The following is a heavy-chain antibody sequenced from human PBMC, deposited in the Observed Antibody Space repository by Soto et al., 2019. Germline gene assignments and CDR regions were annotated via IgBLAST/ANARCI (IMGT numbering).Heavy chain of an antibody. V-gene: IGHV4-30-2*01. J-gene: IGHJ4*02. D-gene: IGHD2-2*01. Sequence: QPQLQESGSGLVKPSQTLSLTCAVSGDSISSGGFSWSWIRQPPGKGLEWIGYIYHSGTSFYNPSLKSRVTKSVDGSKNQFSLKVNSVTAADTAVYYCARGRLVPAVNFDYWGLGTLVTVSS. CDR3: ARGRLVPAVNFDY. CDR2: IYHSGTS. CDR1: GDSISSGGFS.